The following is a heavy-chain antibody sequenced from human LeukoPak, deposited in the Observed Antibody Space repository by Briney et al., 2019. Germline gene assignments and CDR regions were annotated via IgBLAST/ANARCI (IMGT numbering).Heavy chain of an antibody. D-gene: IGHD1-1*01. CDR1: GFTFSRYS. V-gene: IGHV3-21*01. Sequence: GGSLRLSCAASGFTFSRYSMNWVRQAPGKGLEWVSSISSSSSYIYYADSVKGRFTISRDNAKNSLYLQMNSLRAEDTAVYYCARDGGGAIATGFDPWGQGTLVTVSS. CDR3: ARDGGGAIATGFDP. J-gene: IGHJ5*02. CDR2: ISSSSSYI.